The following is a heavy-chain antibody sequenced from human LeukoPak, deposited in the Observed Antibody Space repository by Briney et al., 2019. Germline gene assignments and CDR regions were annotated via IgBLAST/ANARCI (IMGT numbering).Heavy chain of an antibody. CDR3: ARERGSSWYGGLNWFDP. CDR2: IYHSGGT. J-gene: IGHJ5*02. CDR1: GYSISSGYY. D-gene: IGHD6-13*01. Sequence: SETLSLTCTVSGYSISSGYYWGWIRQPPGKGLEWIGSIYHSGGTYYNPSLKSRVTISVDTSKNQFSLKLSSVTAADTAVYYCARERGSSWYGGLNWFDPWGQGTLVTVSS. V-gene: IGHV4-38-2*02.